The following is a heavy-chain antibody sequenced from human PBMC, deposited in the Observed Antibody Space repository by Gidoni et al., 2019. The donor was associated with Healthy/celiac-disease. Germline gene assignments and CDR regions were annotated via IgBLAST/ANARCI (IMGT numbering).Heavy chain of an antibody. Sequence: QVTLKESGPVLVKPTETLTLTCPVSGSSLSNARMGVSWILQPPGTALAWLSHIFSNDEKSYSTSLKSRLTISKDTSKSQVVLTMTNMDPVDTATYYCARIVSEDTAMGNWFDPWGQGTLVTVSS. CDR3: ARIVSEDTAMGNWFDP. J-gene: IGHJ5*02. CDR2: IFSNDEK. V-gene: IGHV2-26*01. D-gene: IGHD5-18*01. CDR1: GSSLSNARMG.